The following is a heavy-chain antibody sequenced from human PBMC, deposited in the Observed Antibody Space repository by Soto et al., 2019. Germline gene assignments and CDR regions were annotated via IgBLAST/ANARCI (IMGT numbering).Heavy chain of an antibody. D-gene: IGHD1-26*01. Sequence: GGSLRLSCAASGFTFSSYAMSWVRQAPGKGLEWVSAISGSGGSTYYADSVKGRFTISRDNSKNTLYPQMNSLRAEDTAVYYCAKDLQKWELAPFDCWGQGTLVTVSS. V-gene: IGHV3-23*01. CDR1: GFTFSSYA. CDR3: AKDLQKWELAPFDC. CDR2: ISGSGGST. J-gene: IGHJ4*02.